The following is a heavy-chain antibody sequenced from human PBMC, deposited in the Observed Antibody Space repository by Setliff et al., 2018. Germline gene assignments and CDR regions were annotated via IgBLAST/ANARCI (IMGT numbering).Heavy chain of an antibody. CDR3: ARARGGYSYGSPPLGMDV. J-gene: IGHJ6*02. CDR1: GYTFTSYD. D-gene: IGHD5-18*01. V-gene: IGHV1-8*02. CDR2: MNPNSGNT. Sequence: VASVKVSCKASGYTFTSYDINWVRQATGQGLEWMGWMNPNSGNTGYAQKFQGRVTMTRNTSISTAYMELSSLRSEDAAVYYCARARGGYSYGSPPLGMDVWGQGTTVTVSS.